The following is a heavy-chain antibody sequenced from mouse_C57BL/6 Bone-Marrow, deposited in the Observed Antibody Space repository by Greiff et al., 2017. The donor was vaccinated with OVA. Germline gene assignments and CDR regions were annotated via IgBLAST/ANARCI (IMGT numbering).Heavy chain of an antibody. CDR1: GYTFTSYW. V-gene: IGHV1-55*01. D-gene: IGHD2-1*01. CDR3: ARGYYGNPPGY. Sequence: QVQLQQPGAELVKPGASVKMSCKASGYTFTSYWITWVKQRPGQGLEWIGDIYPGSGSTNYNEKFKSKATLTVDTSASTAYMQLSSLTSEDAAVYYCARGYYGNPPGYGGQGTTRTVSS. J-gene: IGHJ2*01. CDR2: IYPGSGST.